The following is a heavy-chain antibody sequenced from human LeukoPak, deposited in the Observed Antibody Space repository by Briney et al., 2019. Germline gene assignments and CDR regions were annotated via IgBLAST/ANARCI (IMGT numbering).Heavy chain of an antibody. CDR2: IRFDGSNK. CDR3: AKDIGRRIFGVAYDAFHI. J-gene: IGHJ3*02. V-gene: IGHV3-30*02. Sequence: GGSLRLSCAASGFTFSSYGMHWVRQAPGKGLEWVAFIRFDGSNKYYADSVKGRFTISRDNSKNTLYLQMNSLRAEDTAVYYCAKDIGRRIFGVAYDAFHIWGQGTMVTVS. CDR1: GFTFSSYG. D-gene: IGHD3-3*01.